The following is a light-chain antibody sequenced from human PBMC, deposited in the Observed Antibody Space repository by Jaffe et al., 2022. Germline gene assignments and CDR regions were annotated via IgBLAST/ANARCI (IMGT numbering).Light chain of an antibody. Sequence: SYVLTQPPSVSVAPGKTARITCGGNNIGSKSVHWYQQKPGQAPVLVIYYDSDRPSGIPERFSGSNSGNTATLTISRVEAGDEADYYCQVWDSSSDRCVFGGGTKLTVL. CDR3: QVWDSSSDRCV. CDR2: YDS. J-gene: IGLJ2*01. V-gene: IGLV3-21*04. CDR1: NIGSKS.